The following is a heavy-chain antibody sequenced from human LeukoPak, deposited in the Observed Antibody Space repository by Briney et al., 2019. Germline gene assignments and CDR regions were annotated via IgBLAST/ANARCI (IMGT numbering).Heavy chain of an antibody. J-gene: IGHJ4*02. D-gene: IGHD3-22*01. V-gene: IGHV4-39*01. CDR3: ARQPIGEDYFDY. CDR1: GGSISSNSYY. Sequence: SSETLSLTCTVSGGSISSNSYYWGWIRQPPGKGLEWIGTIYYSGSTYYNPSLKSRVTISVDTSKNQFSLKLSSVTAADTAVYYCARQPIGEDYFDYWGQGTLVTVSS. CDR2: IYYSGST.